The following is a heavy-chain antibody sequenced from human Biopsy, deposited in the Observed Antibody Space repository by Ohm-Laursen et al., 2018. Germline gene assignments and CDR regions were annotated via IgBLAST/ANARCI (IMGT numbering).Heavy chain of an antibody. CDR1: GGSISDYF. V-gene: IGHV4-4*07. CDR2: IYSSGRT. D-gene: IGHD4-17*01. CDR3: ARDAYGDYDTYY. Sequence: SDTLSLTCAVSGGSISDYFWSWIRQPADKGLEYIGRIYSSGRTFYNPSLKSRVTMSVATSGNQFSLKLSSVTAADTAVYFCARDAYGDYDTYY. J-gene: IGHJ6*03.